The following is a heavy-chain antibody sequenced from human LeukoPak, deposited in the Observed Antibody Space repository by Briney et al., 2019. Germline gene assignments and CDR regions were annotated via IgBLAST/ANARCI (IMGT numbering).Heavy chain of an antibody. Sequence: GGSLRLSCSASGFTFSSYAMHWVRQAPGKRLEYVSAISSNGGSTYYADSVKGRFTISRDNSKNTLYLQMSSLRAEDTAVYYCVKGGSGSYYDYWGQGTLVTVSS. D-gene: IGHD3-10*01. J-gene: IGHJ4*02. CDR1: GFTFSSYA. CDR2: ISSNGGST. CDR3: VKGGSGSYYDY. V-gene: IGHV3-64D*06.